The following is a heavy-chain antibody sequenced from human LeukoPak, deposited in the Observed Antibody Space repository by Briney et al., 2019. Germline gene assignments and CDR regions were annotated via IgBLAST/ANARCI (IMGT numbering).Heavy chain of an antibody. V-gene: IGHV3-33*01. CDR3: AREMNYGDYFDY. CDR2: IWYDGSKK. Sequence: GGSLRLSCAASGFTFSTYVMHWVRQAPGKGLEWVAVIWYDGSKKDYAASVKGRFTISRDNSKNTLYLQMNSLRAEDTAVYYCAREMNYGDYFDYWGQGTLVTVSS. J-gene: IGHJ4*02. D-gene: IGHD4-17*01. CDR1: GFTFSTYV.